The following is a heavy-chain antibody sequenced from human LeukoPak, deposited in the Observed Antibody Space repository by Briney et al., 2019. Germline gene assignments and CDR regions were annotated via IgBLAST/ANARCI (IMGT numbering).Heavy chain of an antibody. CDR3: ARDTIRGNDY. V-gene: IGHV3-21*01. Sequence: PGGSLRLSCAASGFTFSSYSMNWVRQAPGKGLEWVSSISTTSRYIYYADSVKGRFTVSRDNAKKSLYLQMNSLRAEDTAVYYCARDTIRGNDYWGQGTLVTVSS. J-gene: IGHJ4*02. CDR1: GFTFSSYS. CDR2: ISTTSRYI. D-gene: IGHD3-3*01.